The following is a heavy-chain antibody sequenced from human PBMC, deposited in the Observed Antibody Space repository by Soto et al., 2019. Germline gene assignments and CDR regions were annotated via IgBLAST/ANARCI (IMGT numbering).Heavy chain of an antibody. Sequence: EVKLLESGGGLVQPGGSLRLSCAASGFTFSSYSMSWVRQAPGKGLEWVSHITASEGTTYYADSVKGRFTISRDSSRNTLYLQMNSLRAEDTAVYYCARLGYCSSTSCYTAVYYFDYWGQGTLVTVSS. D-gene: IGHD2-2*02. CDR3: ARLGYCSSTSCYTAVYYFDY. CDR2: ITASEGTT. V-gene: IGHV3-23*01. CDR1: GFTFSSYS. J-gene: IGHJ4*02.